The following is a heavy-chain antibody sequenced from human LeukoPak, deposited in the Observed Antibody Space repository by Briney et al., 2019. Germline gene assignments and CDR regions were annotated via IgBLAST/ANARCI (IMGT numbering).Heavy chain of an antibody. J-gene: IGHJ5*02. Sequence: KPGGSLRLSCAASGFTFSSYSMNWVRQAPGKGLEWVSSISSSSSYIYYADSVKGRFTISRDNAKNSLYLQMNSLRAEDTAVYYCATPYYDSSGYYPPWGQGTLVTVSS. CDR3: ATPYYDSSGYYPP. CDR2: ISSSSSYI. V-gene: IGHV3-21*01. CDR1: GFTFSSYS. D-gene: IGHD3-22*01.